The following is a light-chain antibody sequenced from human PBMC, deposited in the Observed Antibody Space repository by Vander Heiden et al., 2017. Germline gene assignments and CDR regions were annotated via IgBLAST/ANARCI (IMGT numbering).Light chain of an antibody. J-gene: IGKJ4*01. V-gene: IGKV3-11*01. CDR2: DAS. CDR3: QQRSNWRT. Sequence: IVLTQSPGTLSLSPGDRATLSFRPSQCVSSYLESYEQKPGKAPRPLIYDASNRANGIPDRFSGSGYGTDFTLTSSSRGPEDFAVYYWQQRSNWRTFGGGTKVEIK. CDR1: QCVSSY.